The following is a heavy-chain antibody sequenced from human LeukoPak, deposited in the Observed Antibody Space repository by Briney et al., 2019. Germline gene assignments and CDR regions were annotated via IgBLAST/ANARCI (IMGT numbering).Heavy chain of an antibody. CDR3: ARVGLWYGDAFDI. Sequence: ASVKVSCKASGYTFTSYDINWVRQATGQGLEWMGWMNPNSGNTGYAQKFQGRVTMTRNTSISTAYMEPSSLRSEDTAVYYCARVGLWYGDAFDIWGQGTMVTVSS. V-gene: IGHV1-8*01. J-gene: IGHJ3*02. D-gene: IGHD3-10*01. CDR2: MNPNSGNT. CDR1: GYTFTSYD.